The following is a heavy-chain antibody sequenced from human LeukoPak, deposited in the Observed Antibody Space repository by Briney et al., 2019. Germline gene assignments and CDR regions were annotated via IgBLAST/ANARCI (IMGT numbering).Heavy chain of an antibody. D-gene: IGHD3-22*01. V-gene: IGHV1-2*02. Sequence: ASEKVSCKASGYTFTGYYMHWVRQAPGQGLEWMGWINPNSGGTNYAQKFQGRVTMTRDTSISTAYMELSRLRSDDTAVYYCARVASRDYYDSSGLGWFDPWGQGTLVTVSS. CDR2: INPNSGGT. J-gene: IGHJ5*02. CDR3: ARVASRDYYDSSGLGWFDP. CDR1: GYTFTGYY.